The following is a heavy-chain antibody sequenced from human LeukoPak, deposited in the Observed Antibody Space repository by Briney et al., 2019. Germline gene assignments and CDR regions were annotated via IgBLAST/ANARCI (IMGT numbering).Heavy chain of an antibody. CDR1: GGSISSSSYY. CDR3: ARFSGGTSRVDY. D-gene: IGHD3-16*01. Sequence: SETLSLTCTVSGGSISSSSYYWGWIRQPPGKGLEWIGSIYYSGSTYYNPSLKSRVTISVGTSKNQFSLKLSSVTAADTAVYYCARFSGGTSRVDYWGQGTLVAVSS. V-gene: IGHV4-39*07. J-gene: IGHJ4*02. CDR2: IYYSGST.